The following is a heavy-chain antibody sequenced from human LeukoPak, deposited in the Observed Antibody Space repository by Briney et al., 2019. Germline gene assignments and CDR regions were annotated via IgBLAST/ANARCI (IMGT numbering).Heavy chain of an antibody. Sequence: SETLSLTCTVSGGSISSYYWSWIRQPAGKGLEWIGRIYATGSTNYNPSLKSRVTMSVDTSKNQFSLNLNSVTAADTAVYYCARVGYSSGWYLLDYWGQGTLVTVSS. CDR2: IYATGST. CDR1: GGSISSYY. D-gene: IGHD6-19*01. V-gene: IGHV4-4*07. J-gene: IGHJ4*02. CDR3: ARVGYSSGWYLLDY.